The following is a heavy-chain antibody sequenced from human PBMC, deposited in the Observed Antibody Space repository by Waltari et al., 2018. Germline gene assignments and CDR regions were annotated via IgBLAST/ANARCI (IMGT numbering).Heavy chain of an antibody. J-gene: IGHJ4*02. Sequence: QVQLQQWGTGLLKPSETLSLTCAVYGGALSDNYWFWIRQPPGKGLGWIGEINHSGNPNYNSSLKSRVTRSIPTSINQFSLKLSSVTAADTSVYYCARVGYSSSSGNYLDHWGQGTLVTVSS. CDR1: GGALSDNY. V-gene: IGHV4-34*01. D-gene: IGHD6-6*01. CDR2: INHSGNP. CDR3: ARVGYSSSSGNYLDH.